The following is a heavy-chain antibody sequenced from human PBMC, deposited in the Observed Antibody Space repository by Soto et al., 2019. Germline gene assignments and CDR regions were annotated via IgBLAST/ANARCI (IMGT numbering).Heavy chain of an antibody. Sequence: SQTLSLTCAISGDSVSSNSAAWNWIRQSPSRGLEWLGRTYYRSKWYNDYAVSVKSRITINPDTSKNQFSLQLNSVTPEDTAVYYCARDYYGSGSYRSRLYYFEYWGQGTLVTVTS. J-gene: IGHJ4*02. CDR3: ARDYYGSGSYRSRLYYFEY. CDR2: TYYRSKWYN. CDR1: GDSVSSNSAA. D-gene: IGHD3-10*01. V-gene: IGHV6-1*01.